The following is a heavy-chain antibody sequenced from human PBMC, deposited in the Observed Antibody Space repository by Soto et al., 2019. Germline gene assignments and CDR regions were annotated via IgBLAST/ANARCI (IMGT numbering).Heavy chain of an antibody. J-gene: IGHJ3*01. CDR2: IIPLLGVP. D-gene: IGHD2-2*01. CDR1: GGPARSYT. Sequence: QVQLVQSGAEVRKPGSSVRVSCKASGGPARSYTLTWVRQAPGQGLEWMGRIIPLLGVPDYAQKFQGRLTIVADKSTNTAYMDLSSLTSDATALYYCARERFCSSTACYRDAFDVWGQGTQVTVSS. CDR3: ARERFCSSTACYRDAFDV. V-gene: IGHV1-69*04.